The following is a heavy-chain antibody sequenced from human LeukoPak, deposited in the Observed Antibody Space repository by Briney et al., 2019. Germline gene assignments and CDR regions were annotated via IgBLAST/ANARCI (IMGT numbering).Heavy chain of an antibody. V-gene: IGHV1-18*01. CDR2: ISAYNGNT. J-gene: IGHJ6*03. CDR3: ARDDPHLIVVVPAARRKYYYYYMDV. CDR1: GYTFTSYG. Sequence: ASVKVSCKASGYTFTSYGISWVRQAPGQGLEWMGWISAYNGNTNYAQKLQRRVTMTTDTSTSTAYMELRSLRSDDTAVYYCARDDPHLIVVVPAARRKYYYYYMDVWGKGTTVTVSS. D-gene: IGHD2-2*01.